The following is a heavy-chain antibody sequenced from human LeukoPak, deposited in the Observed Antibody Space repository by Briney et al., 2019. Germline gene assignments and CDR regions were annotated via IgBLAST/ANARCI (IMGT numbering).Heavy chain of an antibody. V-gene: IGHV3-48*01. D-gene: IGHD3-10*01. J-gene: IGHJ6*02. CDR3: GRERAYGSGKTSGMDV. CDR2: ISGGSSTI. CDR1: GFTFSDFG. Sequence: PGGSLRLSCAAFGFTFSDFGMIWVRQAPGKGLEWVSYISGGSSTIYYADSVKGRFTISRDNAKNSLYLQMNSLRAEDTAVYYCGRERAYGSGKTSGMDVWGQGTTVTVSS.